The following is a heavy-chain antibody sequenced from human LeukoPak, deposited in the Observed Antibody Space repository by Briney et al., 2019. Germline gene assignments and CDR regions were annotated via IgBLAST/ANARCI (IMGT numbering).Heavy chain of an antibody. V-gene: IGHV1-8*02. CDR3: ARHRLHRLYYDNSGYYHDAFDI. CDR2: MNPNSGNT. J-gene: IGHJ3*02. CDR1: GYTFTSYD. Sequence: ASVKVSCKASGYTFTSYDINWVRQATGQGLEWMGWMNPNSGNTGYAQKLQGRVTMTTDTSTNTAYMELRSLRSDDTAMYYCARHRLHRLYYDNSGYYHDAFDIWGQGTMVTVSS. D-gene: IGHD3-22*01.